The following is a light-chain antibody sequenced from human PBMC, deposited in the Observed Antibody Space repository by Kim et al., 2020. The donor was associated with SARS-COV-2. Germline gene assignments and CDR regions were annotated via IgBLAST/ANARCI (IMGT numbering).Light chain of an antibody. J-gene: IGLJ3*02. V-gene: IGLV3-21*04. CDR3: QVCDTNSDQWV. CDR1: NIGSKR. CDR2: YDS. Sequence: SYELTQPPSVSVAPGKTANIACGGNNIGSKRVHWYQQKPGQAPVLVIYYDSDRPSGIPERFSGSNSGNTATLSISRVEAGDEADYYCQVCDTNSDQWVFGGGTQLTVL.